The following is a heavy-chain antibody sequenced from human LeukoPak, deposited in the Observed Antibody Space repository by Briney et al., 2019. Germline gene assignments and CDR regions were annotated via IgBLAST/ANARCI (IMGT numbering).Heavy chain of an antibody. V-gene: IGHV4-61*02. CDR1: GGSISSGSYY. J-gene: IGHJ6*03. D-gene: IGHD3-3*02. CDR3: ARAIRSYYMDV. Sequence: SETLSLTCTVSGGSISSGSYYWSWIRQPAGKGLEWIGRIYTSGSTNYNPSLKSRVTISVDTSKNQFSLKLSSVTAADTAVYYCARAIRSYYMDVWGKGTTVIVSS. CDR2: IYTSGST.